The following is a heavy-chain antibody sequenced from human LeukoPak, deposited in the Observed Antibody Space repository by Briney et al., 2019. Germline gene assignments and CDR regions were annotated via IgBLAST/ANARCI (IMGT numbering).Heavy chain of an antibody. CDR3: ARSGSDGVWGDWFDP. D-gene: IGHD1-26*01. CDR1: GYTFTGYY. J-gene: IGHJ5*02. V-gene: IGHV1-2*02. Sequence: ASVKVSCKASGYTFTGYYMHWVRQAPGQGLEWMGWINPNSGGTNYAQKFQGRVTMTRDTSISTAYMELSRLRADDTAVYYCARSGSDGVWGDWFDPWGQGTLVTVSS. CDR2: INPNSGGT.